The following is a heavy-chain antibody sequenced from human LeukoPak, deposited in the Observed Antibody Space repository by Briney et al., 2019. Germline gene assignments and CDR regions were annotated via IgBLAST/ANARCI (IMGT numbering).Heavy chain of an antibody. D-gene: IGHD5-12*01. Sequence: GGSLRLTCAASGFTVRSHWMHWVRQAPGKGLVWVSRINNDGRSTSYADSVKGRLTISRDNAKNTLYLQMNSLKAEDTAVYYCARDSGYGFDHWGQGTPVTVPS. CDR1: GFTVRSHW. J-gene: IGHJ4*02. CDR2: INNDGRST. V-gene: IGHV3-74*01. CDR3: ARDSGYGFDH.